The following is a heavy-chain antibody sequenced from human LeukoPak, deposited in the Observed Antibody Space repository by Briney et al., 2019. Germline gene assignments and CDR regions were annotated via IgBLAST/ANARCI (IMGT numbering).Heavy chain of an antibody. D-gene: IGHD6-19*01. Sequence: GGSLRLSCAASGFTFSSYGMHWVRQAPGKGLEWVAVIGYDGSNKYYADSVKGRFTTSRDNSKNTLYLQMDSLRAEDTAVYYCAKDYPAFTYGSAFDYWGQGTLVTVSS. CDR3: AKDYPAFTYGSAFDY. CDR2: IGYDGSNK. CDR1: GFTFSSYG. J-gene: IGHJ4*02. V-gene: IGHV3-33*06.